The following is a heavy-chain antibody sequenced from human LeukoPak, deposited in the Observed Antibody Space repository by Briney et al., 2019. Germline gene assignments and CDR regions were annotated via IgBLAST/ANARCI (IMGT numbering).Heavy chain of an antibody. CDR2: MNPNTGNT. Sequence: ASVKVSCKASGYTFTSYDINWVRQATGQGLEWMGWMNPNTGNTGYAQKFQGRVTMTRNTSISTAYMELRSLRSDDTAVYYCARDRWYGCSGGSCSAPFDYWGQGTLVTVSS. CDR1: GYTFTSYD. V-gene: IGHV1-8*01. CDR3: ARDRWYGCSGGSCSAPFDY. J-gene: IGHJ4*02. D-gene: IGHD2-15*01.